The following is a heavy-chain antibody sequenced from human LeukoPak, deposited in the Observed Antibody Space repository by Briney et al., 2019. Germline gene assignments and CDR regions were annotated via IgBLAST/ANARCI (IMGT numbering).Heavy chain of an antibody. V-gene: IGHV4-59*01. D-gene: IGHD2-15*01. CDR1: GGSISSYY. CDR2: IYSSGIT. CDR3: ARYESGGLDY. J-gene: IGHJ4*02. Sequence: PSETLSLTCTVSGGSISSYYWSWIRQPPGKGLEWIGYIYSSGITNYNPSLKSRVTTSVDMSKNQFSLKLNSVTAADTAVYYCARYESGGLDYWGQGTLVTVSS.